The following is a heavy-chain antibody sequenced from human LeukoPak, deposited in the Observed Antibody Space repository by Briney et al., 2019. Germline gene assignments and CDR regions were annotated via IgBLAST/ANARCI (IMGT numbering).Heavy chain of an antibody. CDR3: ARGLFSFADTAMVEGHYYYYYMDV. V-gene: IGHV1-8*01. CDR2: MNPESGST. CDR1: GYTFTSYG. D-gene: IGHD5-18*01. J-gene: IGHJ6*03. Sequence: ASVKVSCKASGYTFTSYGISWVRQATGQGPEWVGWMNPESGSTGSAQKFQGRVTMTRNASISTAYSELSSLSSDDTAVYYCARGLFSFADTAMVEGHYYYYYMDVWGKGTTVIIS.